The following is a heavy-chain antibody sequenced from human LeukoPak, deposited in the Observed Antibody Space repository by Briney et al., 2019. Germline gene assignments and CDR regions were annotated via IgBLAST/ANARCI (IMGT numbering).Heavy chain of an antibody. J-gene: IGHJ5*02. CDR1: GGTLNTHI. D-gene: IGHD1-26*01. Sequence: EASVKVSCKASGGTLNTHIFTWVRQAPGQGLEWMGKITPIIDSSKYAQKFQGRLTITADKSTGTVYVELSSLRSEDTAVYYCARVNLRGSQYNWFDPWGQGTLVTVSS. CDR2: ITPIIDSS. CDR3: ARVNLRGSQYNWFDP. V-gene: IGHV1-69*08.